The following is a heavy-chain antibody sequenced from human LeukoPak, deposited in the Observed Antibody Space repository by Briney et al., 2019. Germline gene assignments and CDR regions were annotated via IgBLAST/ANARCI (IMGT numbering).Heavy chain of an antibody. CDR2: TYYRSKWYS. J-gene: IGHJ3*01. Sequence: SQTLSLTCAISGDSVSSNNGAWNWIRQSPSRGLEWLGRTYYRSKWYSDYAGSVQGRITISPDTSKNQFSLHLSSVTPDDTAVYYCAGGYAFDVWGQGTVVTVSS. V-gene: IGHV6-1*01. CDR3: AGGYAFDV. CDR1: GDSVSSNNGA.